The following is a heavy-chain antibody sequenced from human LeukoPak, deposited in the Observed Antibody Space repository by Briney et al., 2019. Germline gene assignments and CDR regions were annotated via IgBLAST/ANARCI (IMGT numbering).Heavy chain of an antibody. CDR2: IYSGGST. Sequence: GGSLRLSCAASGFDFSIYTMNWVRQAPGKGLEWVSVIYSGGSTYYADSVKGRFTISRDNSKNTPYLQMNSLRAEDTAVYYCARGPVYSSGFGSLDYWGQGTLVTVSS. V-gene: IGHV3-53*01. CDR1: GFDFSIYT. CDR3: ARGPVYSSGFGSLDY. D-gene: IGHD6-19*01. J-gene: IGHJ4*02.